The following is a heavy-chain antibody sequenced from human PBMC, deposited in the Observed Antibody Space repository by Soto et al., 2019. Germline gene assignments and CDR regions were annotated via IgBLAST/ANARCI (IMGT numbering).Heavy chain of an antibody. CDR3: ARDFCSGGSCYYNWIDP. J-gene: IGHJ5*02. CDR1: GYTFNTYG. Sequence: QVQLVQSGGEVKMPGASVKVSCKASGYTFNTYGISWVRQAPGQGLVWMGWISTYNGKTYYAQNFQGRVTMTTDTSTSTAYMELRSLRSDATAVYFCARDFCSGGSCYYNWIDPWGQGTLVTVSS. D-gene: IGHD2-15*01. CDR2: ISTYNGKT. V-gene: IGHV1-18*01.